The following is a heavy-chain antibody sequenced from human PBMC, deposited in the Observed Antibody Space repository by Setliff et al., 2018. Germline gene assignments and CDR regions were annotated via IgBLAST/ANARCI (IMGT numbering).Heavy chain of an antibody. J-gene: IGHJ3*02. CDR2: ISFDAINK. D-gene: IGHD5-18*01. CDR1: GFTISYYA. Sequence: PGGSLRLSCAASGFTISYYAMHWVRQAPGKGLEWVAVISFDAINKYYADSVRGRFTISRDNSRNTLFLQMSSLRTEDTAVYYCARDGGYSYALFDMWGQGTVVTVSS. CDR3: ARDGGYSYALFDM. V-gene: IGHV3-30*04.